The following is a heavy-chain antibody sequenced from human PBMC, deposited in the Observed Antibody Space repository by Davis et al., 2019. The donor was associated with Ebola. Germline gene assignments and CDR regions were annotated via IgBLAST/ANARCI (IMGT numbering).Heavy chain of an antibody. J-gene: IGHJ6*02. CDR1: GGSISSGDYY. CDR3: ARDGFVTTHYYYGMDV. V-gene: IGHV4-30-4*01. Sequence: MPSETLSLTCTVSGGSISSGDYYWSWIRQPPGKGLEWIGYIYYSGSTYYNPSLKSRVTISVDPSKNQFSLKLSSVTAADTAVYYCARDGFVTTHYYYGMDVWGQGTTVTVSS. CDR2: IYYSGST. D-gene: IGHD4-11*01.